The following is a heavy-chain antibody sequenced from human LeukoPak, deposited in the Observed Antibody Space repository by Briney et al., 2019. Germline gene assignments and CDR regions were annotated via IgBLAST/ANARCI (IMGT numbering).Heavy chain of an antibody. Sequence: GGSLRLSCAASGFTVSSNYMSWVRQAPGKGLEGVSVIYSGGSTYYTDSVKGRFTISRDNSKTTLYLQMNSLRAEDTAVYYCARDDVLLWFGELSPPRYWGQGTLVTVSS. J-gene: IGHJ4*02. D-gene: IGHD3-10*01. CDR3: ARDDVLLWFGELSPPRY. CDR1: GFTVSSNY. CDR2: IYSGGST. V-gene: IGHV3-66*01.